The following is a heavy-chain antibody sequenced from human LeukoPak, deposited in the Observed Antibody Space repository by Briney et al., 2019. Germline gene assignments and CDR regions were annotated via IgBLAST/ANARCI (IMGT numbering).Heavy chain of an antibody. CDR3: ARDLFSSSWYELDDY. V-gene: IGHV3-33*01. Sequence: PGGSLRLSCAASGFTFSSYGMHWVRQAPGKGLEWVAVIWYDGGNKYYADSVKGRFTISRDNSKNTLYLQMNSLRAEDTAVYYCARDLFSSSWYELDDYWGQGTLVTVSS. CDR2: IWYDGGNK. CDR1: GFTFSSYG. D-gene: IGHD6-13*01. J-gene: IGHJ4*02.